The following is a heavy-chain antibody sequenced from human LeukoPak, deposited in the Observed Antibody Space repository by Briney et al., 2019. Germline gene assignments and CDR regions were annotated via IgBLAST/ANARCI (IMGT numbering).Heavy chain of an antibody. CDR3: ARTVRRYFDWLLKTYYFDY. Sequence: ASVKVSCKASGYTFTGYYMHGVRQAPGQGLEWVGWMNPNSGNTGYAQKFQGRVTMTRNTPISTAYMELSSLRSEDTAVYYCARTVRRYFDWLLKTYYFDYWGQGTLVTVSS. J-gene: IGHJ4*02. CDR2: MNPNSGNT. CDR1: GYTFTGYY. V-gene: IGHV1-8*02. D-gene: IGHD3-9*01.